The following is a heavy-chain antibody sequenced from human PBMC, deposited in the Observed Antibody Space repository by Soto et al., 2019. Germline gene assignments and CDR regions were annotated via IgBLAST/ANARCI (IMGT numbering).Heavy chain of an antibody. Sequence: PVESLKISCKGSGYIFTSYWICWFLPMPVEVLEWMGIIYPGDSDTRYSPSFQGQVTISADKSISTAYLQWSSLKASDTAMYYCAMNVNNWNDGSFFDYWGQGTLVTVSS. CDR2: IYPGDSDT. CDR3: AMNVNNWNDGSFFDY. V-gene: IGHV5-51*01. CDR1: GYIFTSYW. D-gene: IGHD1-20*01. J-gene: IGHJ4*02.